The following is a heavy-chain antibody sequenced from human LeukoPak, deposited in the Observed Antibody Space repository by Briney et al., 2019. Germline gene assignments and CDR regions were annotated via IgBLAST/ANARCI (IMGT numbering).Heavy chain of an antibody. CDR3: ARDVAGPKDSMVRGVIPSPFDY. V-gene: IGHV3-21*01. Sequence: PGGSLRLSCAASGFTFSSYSMNWVRQAPGKGLEWVSSISSSSSYIYYADSVKGRFTISRDNAKNSLYLQMNSLRAEDTAVYYCARDVAGPKDSMVRGVIPSPFDYWGQGTLVTVSS. J-gene: IGHJ4*02. CDR2: ISSSSSYI. CDR1: GFTFSSYS. D-gene: IGHD3-10*01.